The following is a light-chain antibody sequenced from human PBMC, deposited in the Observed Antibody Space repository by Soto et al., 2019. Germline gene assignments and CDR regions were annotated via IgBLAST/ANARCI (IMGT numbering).Light chain of an antibody. V-gene: IGKV3-11*01. CDR1: QSVGTN. J-gene: IGKJ5*01. CDR2: GAS. CDR3: QQRSNWPPIT. Sequence: EIVMTQSPATLSVSPGERATLSCRASQSVGTNLVWYQHKPGQAPRPLIYGASIRAPGIPARFSGSGSGTDFTLTISSLEPEDFAVYYCQQRSNWPPITFGQGTRLEIK.